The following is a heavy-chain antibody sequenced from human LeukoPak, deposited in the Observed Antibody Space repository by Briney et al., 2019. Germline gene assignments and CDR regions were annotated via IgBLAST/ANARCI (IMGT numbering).Heavy chain of an antibody. CDR2: INGYGSTT. V-gene: IGHV3-74*01. D-gene: IGHD5/OR15-5a*01. J-gene: IGHJ4*02. Sequence: GGSLRLSCAASGFTFSTYAMHWVRQAPGKGLVWVSLINGYGSTTFYADSVKGRFTISRDNAKNTLYLQMNSLRAEDTAVYYCASGVYDSMFYFDYWGQGNLVTVSS. CDR1: GFTFSTYA. CDR3: ASGVYDSMFYFDY.